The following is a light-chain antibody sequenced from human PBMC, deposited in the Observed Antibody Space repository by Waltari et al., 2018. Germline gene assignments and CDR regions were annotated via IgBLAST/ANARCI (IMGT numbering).Light chain of an antibody. V-gene: IGKV3-20*01. Sequence: EIVLTQSPGTLSLSPGERATLSCRVSQSVSSSYLAWYQQKPGQAPMLLIYGASRRATCIPDRFSGSGSGTGFTLTISRLEPEDFAVYYCQQYGNSPALTFGGVTKVEIK. CDR1: QSVSSSY. CDR2: GAS. CDR3: QQYGNSPALT. J-gene: IGKJ4*01.